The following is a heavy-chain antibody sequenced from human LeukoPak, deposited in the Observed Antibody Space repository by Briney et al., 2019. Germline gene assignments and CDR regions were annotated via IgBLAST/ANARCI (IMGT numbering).Heavy chain of an antibody. J-gene: IGHJ4*02. CDR2: ISSNGDST. V-gene: IGHV3-64*01. CDR3: ARVQNMGTYDY. Sequence: GGSLRLSCAASGFTFSSYAMHWVRQAPGKGLECVSGISSNGDSTFYANSVKGRFTISRDNSKSTLNLQMGSLRPEDMAVYYCARVQNMGTYDYWGQGTLVTVSS. CDR1: GFTFSSYA.